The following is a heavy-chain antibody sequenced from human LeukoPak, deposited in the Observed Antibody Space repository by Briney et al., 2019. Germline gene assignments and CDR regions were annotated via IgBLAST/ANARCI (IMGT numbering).Heavy chain of an antibody. CDR1: GFTFSTYN. J-gene: IGHJ5*02. CDR2: ISGSSSYI. CDR3: ARELFNWFDP. D-gene: IGHD3-10*01. V-gene: IGHV3-21*01. Sequence: GGSLRLSCAASGFTFSTYNMNWVRQAPGKGLEWVSSISGSSSYIYYADSVKGRFTISRDNAKNSLYLQMNSLRAEDTAVYYCARELFNWFDPWGQGTLVTVSS.